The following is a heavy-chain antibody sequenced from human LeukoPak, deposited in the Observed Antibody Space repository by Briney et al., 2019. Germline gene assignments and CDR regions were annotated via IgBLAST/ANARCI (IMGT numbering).Heavy chain of an antibody. CDR1: GGSFSGYF. V-gene: IGHV4-34*01. CDR3: ARDVAAGPYFDY. Sequence: SETLSLTCAVYGGSFSGYFWSWIRQPPGKGLEWIGEINHSGSTNYNPSLKSRVTISVDTSKNQFSLKLSSVTAADTAVYYCARDVAAGPYFDYWGQGTLVTVSS. D-gene: IGHD6-6*01. J-gene: IGHJ4*02. CDR2: INHSGST.